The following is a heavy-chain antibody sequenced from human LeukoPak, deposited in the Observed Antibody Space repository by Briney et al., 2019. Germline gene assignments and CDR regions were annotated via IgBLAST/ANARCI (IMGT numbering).Heavy chain of an antibody. CDR1: GGTFSSYA. CDR2: IIPIFGTA. CDR3: ASGGMVRGLGYYMDV. Sequence: SVKVSCKASGGTFSSYAISWVRQAPGQGLEWMGGIIPIFGTANYAQKFHGRVTITTDESTSTAYMELSRLRSEDTAVYYCASGGMVRGLGYYMDVWGKGTTVTVSS. D-gene: IGHD3-10*01. J-gene: IGHJ6*03. V-gene: IGHV1-69*05.